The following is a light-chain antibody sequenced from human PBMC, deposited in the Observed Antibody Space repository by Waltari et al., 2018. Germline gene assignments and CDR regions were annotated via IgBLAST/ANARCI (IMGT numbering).Light chain of an antibody. CDR2: NVS. J-gene: IGLJ2*01. V-gene: IGLV2-14*03. Sequence: QSALTQPASVSGSPGQSITISCSGTSSDVGRYHYVSWFQQHPGEAPNPIIYNVSFRPSGVSNRFSGSKSGNTASLTISGVQTGDEADYSCSSYTGRDMVFGGGTKVTVL. CDR3: SSYTGRDMV. CDR1: SSDVGRYHY.